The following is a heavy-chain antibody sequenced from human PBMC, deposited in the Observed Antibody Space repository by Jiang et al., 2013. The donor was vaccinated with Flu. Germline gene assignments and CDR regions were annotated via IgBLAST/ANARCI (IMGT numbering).Heavy chain of an antibody. J-gene: IGHJ6*02. CDR2: ISYDGSNK. CDR1: GFTFSSYA. V-gene: IGHV3-30*04. D-gene: IGHD2-2*01. Sequence: GGGVVQPGRSLRLSCAASGFTFSSYAMHWVRQAPGKGLEWVAVISYDGSNKYYADSVKGRFTISRDNSKNTLYLQMNSLRAEDTAVYYCARAYCSSTSCYEDYYYGMDVWGQGTTVTVSS. CDR3: ARAYCSSTSCYEDYYYGMDV.